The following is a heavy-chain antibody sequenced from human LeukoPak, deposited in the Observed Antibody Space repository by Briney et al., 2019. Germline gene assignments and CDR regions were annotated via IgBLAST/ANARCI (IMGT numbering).Heavy chain of an antibody. D-gene: IGHD5-18*01. CDR1: GFTFSSYA. Sequence: GGSLRLSCAASGFTFSSYAMSWVRQAPGKGLEWVSAVSASGGTTYYADSVKGRFTISRDNSKNALYLQMNSLRAEDTAVYYCAKVARGYNYASLDYWGQGTLVTVSS. CDR2: VSASGGTT. V-gene: IGHV3-23*01. CDR3: AKVARGYNYASLDY. J-gene: IGHJ4*02.